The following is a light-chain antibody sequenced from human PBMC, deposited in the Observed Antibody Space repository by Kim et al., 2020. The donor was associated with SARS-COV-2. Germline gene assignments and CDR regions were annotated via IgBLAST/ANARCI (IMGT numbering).Light chain of an antibody. CDR1: NIGSKN. J-gene: IGLJ2*01. V-gene: IGLV3-9*01. CDR3: QVWDSSTAVV. CDR2: RDS. Sequence: VALGQTARFTCGGNNIGSKNVHWYQQKPGQAPVLVIYRDSNRPSGIPERFSGSNSGNTATLTISRAQAGDEADYYCQVWDSSTAVVFGGGTQLTVL.